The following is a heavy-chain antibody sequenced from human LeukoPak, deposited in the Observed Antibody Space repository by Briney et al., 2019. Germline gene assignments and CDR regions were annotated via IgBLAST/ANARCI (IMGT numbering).Heavy chain of an antibody. CDR2: ISYDGSKK. CDR1: GFTFSSYG. CDR3: AKDPQGGSGWNWGYYGMDV. Sequence: PGWSLRLSFAASGFTFSSYGMHWVRQAPGKGLEGMAGISYDGSKKYYVDSVKGRFTIPIDNSKHTLYLQINSLRAKDTAVYYCAKDPQGGSGWNWGYYGMDVWGQGTTVTVSS. V-gene: IGHV3-30*18. J-gene: IGHJ6*02. D-gene: IGHD6-19*01.